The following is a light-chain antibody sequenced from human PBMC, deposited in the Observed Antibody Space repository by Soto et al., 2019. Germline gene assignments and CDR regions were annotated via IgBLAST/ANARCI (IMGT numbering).Light chain of an antibody. CDR2: GAS. V-gene: IGKV3-15*01. J-gene: IGKJ5*01. Sequence: IVLTQSPVTLSLSPWERATLSCRSSQSVSSNLAWYQQKPGQAPRLLIYGASTRATGIPARFSGSGSGTEFTLTISSLQSEDFAVYYCQQYNDRPPINFGQGTRLEIK. CDR1: QSVSSN. CDR3: QQYNDRPPIN.